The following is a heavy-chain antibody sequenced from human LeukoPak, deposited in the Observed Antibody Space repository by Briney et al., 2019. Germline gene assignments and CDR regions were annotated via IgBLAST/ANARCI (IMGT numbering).Heavy chain of an antibody. D-gene: IGHD4-17*01. J-gene: IGHJ4*02. Sequence: NSSGTLSLTCTVSGGSISSGSYYWSWIRQRAGKGLEWIGRIYTSGSSNYNPSLKSRVTISVDTSKNQFSLKLSSVTAADTAVYHCARVRYGDPTLDYWGQGTLVTVSS. V-gene: IGHV4-61*02. CDR1: GGSISSGSYY. CDR3: ARVRYGDPTLDY. CDR2: IYTSGSS.